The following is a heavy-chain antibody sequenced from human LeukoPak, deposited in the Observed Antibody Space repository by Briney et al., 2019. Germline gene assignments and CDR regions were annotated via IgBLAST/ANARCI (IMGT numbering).Heavy chain of an antibody. Sequence: SETLSLTCAVYGGSFSGYYWTWIRQPPGKGLEWIGEINHSGSTNYNPSLKSRVTISVDTSKNQFSLKLSSVTAADTAVYYCARRYPRRAASPAAFDYWGQGTLVTVSS. CDR1: GGSFSGYY. V-gene: IGHV4-34*01. CDR2: INHSGST. D-gene: IGHD2-15*01. J-gene: IGHJ4*02. CDR3: ARRYPRRAASPAAFDY.